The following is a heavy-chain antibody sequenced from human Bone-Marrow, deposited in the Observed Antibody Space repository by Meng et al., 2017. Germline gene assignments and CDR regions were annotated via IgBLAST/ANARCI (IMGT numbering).Heavy chain of an antibody. Sequence: LSLTCAASGFTFSSYAMHWVRQAPGKGLEWVANIKEDGSEKYYVDSVKGRFTISRDNAKNSLYLQMNSLRDEDTAVYYCARVRDGFNYASVWYYFDYCGQAILTVSS. J-gene: IGHJ4*02. D-gene: IGHD5-24*01. CDR2: IKEDGSEK. CDR1: GFTFSSYA. V-gene: IGHV3-7*01. CDR3: ARVRDGFNYASVWYYFDY.